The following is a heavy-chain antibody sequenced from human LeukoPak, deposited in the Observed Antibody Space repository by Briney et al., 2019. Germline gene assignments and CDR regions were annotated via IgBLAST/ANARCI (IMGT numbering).Heavy chain of an antibody. CDR2: ISYDGSNK. Sequence: PGGSLRLSCAASGFTFSSYGMHWVRQAPGKGLEWVAVISYDGSNKYYADSVKGRFTISRDNSKNTLYLQMNSLRAEDTAVYYCAKDPRRYQLLLGQPGENWFDPWGQGTLVTVSS. CDR1: GFTFSSYG. D-gene: IGHD2-2*01. CDR3: AKDPRRYQLLLGQPGENWFDP. J-gene: IGHJ5*02. V-gene: IGHV3-30*18.